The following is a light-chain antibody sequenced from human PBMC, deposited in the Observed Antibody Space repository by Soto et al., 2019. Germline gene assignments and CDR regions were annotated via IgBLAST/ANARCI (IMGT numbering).Light chain of an antibody. J-gene: IGKJ3*01. CDR3: HQYDNPPQT. Sequence: IHMTQSPSSLSASVGNMFTLTCQASHDIRDHLNWYQQKPGKPPKLLIYDASNLQTGVPSRFSGSGSGTDFTLTISSLQPEDIATYFCHQYDNPPQTFGPGTKVDIK. CDR2: DAS. V-gene: IGKV1-33*01. CDR1: HDIRDH.